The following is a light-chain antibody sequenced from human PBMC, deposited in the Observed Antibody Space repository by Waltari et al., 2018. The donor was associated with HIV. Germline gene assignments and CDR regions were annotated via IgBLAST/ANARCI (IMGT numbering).Light chain of an antibody. Sequence: SMLTQPPSASGTPGQRVTISCSGSTSNIGSNDVFWYQHLPGAAPKLLIHRNKNRPSGVPDRFSGSTSGTSASLAISGLRSEDEADYYCVAWDDSLRGVVFGGGTKVAAL. V-gene: IGLV1-47*01. CDR3: VAWDDSLRGVV. CDR2: RNK. CDR1: TSNIGSND. J-gene: IGLJ2*01.